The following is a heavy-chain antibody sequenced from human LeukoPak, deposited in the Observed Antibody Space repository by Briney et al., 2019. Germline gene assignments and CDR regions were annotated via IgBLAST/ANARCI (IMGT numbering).Heavy chain of an antibody. CDR2: IYTGDSET. CDR1: GYSFTSYW. D-gene: IGHD3-10*01. CDR3: ARRYGSGSLGF. Sequence: RGESLKISCKGSGYSFTSYWIAWVRQMSGKGLEWMGIIYTGDSETRYSPSFQGQVTISADKSISTAYLQWSSLKASDTAMYYCARRYGSGSLGFWGQGTLVTVSS. V-gene: IGHV5-51*01. J-gene: IGHJ4*02.